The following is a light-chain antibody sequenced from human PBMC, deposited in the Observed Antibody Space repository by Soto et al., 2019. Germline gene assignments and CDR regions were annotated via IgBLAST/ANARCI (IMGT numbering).Light chain of an antibody. Sequence: IQLTQSPSSLSASVGDRVTVSCRSSQNIDNYLNWYVQRPGKAPELLIYSTSNLKSGVPSRFRGSGSGTHFSPTISGLQSEDFATYYCQQSSNIPWTFGQGTKVEIK. CDR3: QQSSNIPWT. J-gene: IGKJ1*01. CDR1: QNIDNY. V-gene: IGKV1-39*01. CDR2: STS.